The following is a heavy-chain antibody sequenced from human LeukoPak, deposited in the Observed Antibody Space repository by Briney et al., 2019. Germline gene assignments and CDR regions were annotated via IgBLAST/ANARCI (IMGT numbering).Heavy chain of an antibody. J-gene: IGHJ4*02. CDR3: ARGPRAAADDY. Sequence: ASVKVSCKASGYTFINYAINWGRQAPGQRLEWVGWINAVNGNTKYSPKFQGRVSITGDTSASTAYMELSSLTSEDTAVYYCARGPRAAADDYWGQGTLVTVSS. CDR1: GYTFINYA. V-gene: IGHV1-3*01. CDR2: INAVNGNT. D-gene: IGHD6-13*01.